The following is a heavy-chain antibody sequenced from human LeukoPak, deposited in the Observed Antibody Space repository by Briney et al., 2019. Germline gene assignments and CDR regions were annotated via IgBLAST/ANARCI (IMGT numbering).Heavy chain of an antibody. J-gene: IGHJ4*02. CDR3: ARARARDIVVVPADPHFDC. CDR1: GFTFSSYS. CDR2: ISSSSSYI. Sequence: GGSLRLSCAASGFTFSSYSMNWVRQAPGKGLEWVSSISSSSSYIYYADSVKGRFTISRDNAKNSLYLQMNSLRAEDTAVYYCARARARDIVVVPADPHFDCWVQGTLVTVSS. D-gene: IGHD2-2*01. V-gene: IGHV3-21*01.